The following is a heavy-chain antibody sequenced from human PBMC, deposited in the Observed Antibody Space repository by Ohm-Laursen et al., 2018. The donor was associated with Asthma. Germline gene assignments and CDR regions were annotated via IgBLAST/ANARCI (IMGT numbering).Heavy chain of an antibody. CDR2: ISSSNKYI. J-gene: IGHJ1*01. Sequence: GSLRLSCTASGFTFSSFTMNWVRQPPGKGLEWVSSISSSNKYIYYADSVKGRFTISRDNAKNSLYLQINSLRAEDTALYYCARIGPEWELPGREYSLHHWGQGTQVTVSS. V-gene: IGHV3-21*01. D-gene: IGHD1-26*01. CDR1: GFTFSSFT. CDR3: ARIGPEWELPGREYSLHH.